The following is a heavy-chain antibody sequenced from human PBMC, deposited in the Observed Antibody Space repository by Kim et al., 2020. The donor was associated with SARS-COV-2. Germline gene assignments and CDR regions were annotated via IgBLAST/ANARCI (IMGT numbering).Heavy chain of an antibody. CDR3: SKAYYYFQN. D-gene: IGHD3-10*01. Sequence: GGSLRLSCAASGFTFSDYAMNWVRQAPGKGLEWVSTIGSKGNTNYADSVKGRFTISRDNSQNTLYLQMNNLRAEDTAKYYCSKAYYYFQNWGQGTLGTVSS. CDR1: GFTFSDYA. V-gene: IGHV3-23*01. CDR2: IGSKGNT. J-gene: IGHJ4*02.